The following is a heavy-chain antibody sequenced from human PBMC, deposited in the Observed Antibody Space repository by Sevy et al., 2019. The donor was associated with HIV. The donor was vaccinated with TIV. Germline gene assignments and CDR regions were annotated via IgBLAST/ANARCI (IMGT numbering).Heavy chain of an antibody. CDR3: AKGGPNSGYDYYFDY. CDR1: GFTFSNYA. V-gene: IGHV3-33*06. D-gene: IGHD5-12*01. CDR2: IWYDGSKI. J-gene: IGHJ4*02. Sequence: GGSLRLSCAASGFTFSNYAIHWVHQAPGKGLAWVALIWYDGSKIFYADSVKGRFTISRDNSESTLYLQMNSLRAEDTALYHCAKGGPNSGYDYYFDYWGQGTLVTVSS.